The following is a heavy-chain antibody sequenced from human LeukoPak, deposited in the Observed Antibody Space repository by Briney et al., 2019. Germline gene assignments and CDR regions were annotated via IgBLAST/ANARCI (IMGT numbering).Heavy chain of an antibody. D-gene: IGHD6-19*01. CDR3: ARDLLYSSGWYSAN. J-gene: IGHJ4*02. Sequence: PSETLSLTCAVSGYSISSGYYWGWIRQPPGKGLEWIGRIYHSGSTYYNPSLKSRVTISIDTSKNQFSLKLSSVTAADTAVYYCARDLLYSSGWYSANWGQGTLVTVSS. CDR1: GYSISSGYY. CDR2: IYHSGST. V-gene: IGHV4-38-2*02.